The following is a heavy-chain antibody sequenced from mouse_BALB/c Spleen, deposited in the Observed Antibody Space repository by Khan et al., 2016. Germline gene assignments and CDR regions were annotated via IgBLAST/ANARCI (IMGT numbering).Heavy chain of an antibody. D-gene: IGHD1-1*01. Sequence: QVQLKQSVPGLVQPSQSLSITCTVSGFSLTSYGVHWVRQSPGKGLEWLGVIWSGGSTDYNAAFISRLSISKDNSKSQVFFKMNSLQANDTAIYYWARNPYGSTYFDYWGQGTTLTVSS. CDR1: GFSLTSYG. CDR2: IWSGGST. J-gene: IGHJ2*01. CDR3: ARNPYGSTYFDY. V-gene: IGHV2-2*02.